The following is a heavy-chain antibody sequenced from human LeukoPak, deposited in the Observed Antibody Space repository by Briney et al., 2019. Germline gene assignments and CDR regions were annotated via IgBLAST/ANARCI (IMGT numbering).Heavy chain of an antibody. J-gene: IGHJ4*02. CDR1: GGSVSSYY. CDR2: IYYSGST. V-gene: IGHV4-59*02. Sequence: SETLSLTCTVSGGSVSSYYWSWIRQPPGKGLEWIGSIYYSGSTNYNPSLKNRVTISIDTSKSQFSLKLSSVTAADTAVYYCARDRRDGYNQLFDYWGQGTLVTVSS. D-gene: IGHD5-24*01. CDR3: ARDRRDGYNQLFDY.